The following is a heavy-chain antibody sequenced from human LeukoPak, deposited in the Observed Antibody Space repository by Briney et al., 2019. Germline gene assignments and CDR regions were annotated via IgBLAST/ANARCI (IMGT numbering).Heavy chain of an antibody. CDR2: IYSGGST. D-gene: IGHD3-3*01. J-gene: IGHJ4*02. Sequence: GLEWVAFIYSGGSTYYTDSVKVRFTISRHNSKNTLYLQMNSLRAEDMAVYYCAVWSGYYFDYWGQGTLVTVSS. V-gene: IGHV3-53*04. CDR3: AVWSGYYFDY.